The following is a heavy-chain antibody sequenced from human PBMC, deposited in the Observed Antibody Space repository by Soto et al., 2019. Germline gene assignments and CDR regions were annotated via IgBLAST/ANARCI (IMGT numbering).Heavy chain of an antibody. D-gene: IGHD2-15*01. V-gene: IGHV3-30-3*01. CDR1: GFTFSSYA. J-gene: IGHJ6*02. CDR2: ISYDGSNK. CDR3: ARDPPDCSGGSCYYYYGTDV. Sequence: QVQLVESGGGVVQPGRSLRLSCAASGFTFSSYAMHWVRQAPGKGLEWVAVISYDGSNKYYADSVKGRFTISRDNSKNTLYLQMNSLRAEDTAVYYCARDPPDCSGGSCYYYYGTDVWGQGTTVTVSS.